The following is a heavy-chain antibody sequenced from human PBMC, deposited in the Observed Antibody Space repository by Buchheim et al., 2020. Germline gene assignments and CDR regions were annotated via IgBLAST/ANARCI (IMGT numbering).Heavy chain of an antibody. CDR1: GGSISSSSYY. Sequence: QLQLQESGPGLVKPSETLSLTCTVSGGSISSSSYYWGWIRQPPGKGLEWIGSIYYSGRTYYNPSLKSRATISVDTTKNQFSLKLSSVTAADTAVYYCARDSGGGPDYWGQGTL. D-gene: IGHD1-26*01. CDR3: ARDSGGGPDY. V-gene: IGHV4-39*01. J-gene: IGHJ4*02. CDR2: IYYSGRT.